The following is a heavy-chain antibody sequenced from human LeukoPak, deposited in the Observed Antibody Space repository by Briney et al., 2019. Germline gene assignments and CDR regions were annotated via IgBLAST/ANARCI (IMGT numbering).Heavy chain of an antibody. V-gene: IGHV3-21*01. CDR1: GFTFSSYS. J-gene: IGHJ4*02. CDR2: ISSSTSYI. Sequence: GGSLRLSCAASGFTFSSYSRKWVRQAPGKGLEWVSSISSSTSYIYYADSVKGRFTISRDNAKNSLYLQMNSLRAEDTAVYYCARDGSGYDWGRYYFDYWGQGTLVTVSS. CDR3: ARDGSGYDWGRYYFDY. D-gene: IGHD5-12*01.